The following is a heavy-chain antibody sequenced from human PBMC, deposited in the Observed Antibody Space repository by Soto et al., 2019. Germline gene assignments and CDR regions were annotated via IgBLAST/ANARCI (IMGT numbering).Heavy chain of an antibody. CDR3: AAGNADSMVEA. V-gene: IGHV4-4*02. D-gene: IGHD3-10*01. Sequence: SETLSLTGAVSGGPISSRDCWTCVRQPPGKGPQRLGKMYHSVGTDYSPSPKRRVTISIDKSQKHFSLKLSPVTAADTAVYFCAAGNADSMVEAGGREPRVTVSS. CDR1: GGPISSRDC. CDR2: MYHSVGT. J-gene: IGHJ2*01.